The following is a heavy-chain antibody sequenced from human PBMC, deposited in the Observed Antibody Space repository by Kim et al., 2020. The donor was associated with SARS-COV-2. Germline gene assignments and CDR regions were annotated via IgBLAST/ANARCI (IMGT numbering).Heavy chain of an antibody. J-gene: IGHJ5*02. Sequence: ASVKVSCKASGYTFTSYGISWVRQAPGQGLEWMGWISAYNGNTNYAQKLQGRVTMTTDTSTGTAYMELRSLRSDDTAVYYCARSKLASGSGRNGWFDPWGQGTLVTVSS. CDR3: ARSKLASGSGRNGWFDP. V-gene: IGHV1-18*01. D-gene: IGHD3-10*01. CDR1: GYTFTSYG. CDR2: ISAYNGNT.